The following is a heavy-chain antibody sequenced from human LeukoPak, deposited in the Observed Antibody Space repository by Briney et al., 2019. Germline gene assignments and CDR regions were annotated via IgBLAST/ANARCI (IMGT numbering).Heavy chain of an antibody. CDR2: IKSKIDGGTI. D-gene: IGHD2-15*01. CDR3: TTRRQDGW. Sequence: GGSLRLSCAASGFTFSSYSMNWVRQAPGKGLEWVGRIKSKIDGGTIDYATPVKGRFTISRDDSRNTLYLQMNSLKTEDTAVYYCTTRRQDGWWGQGTLVTVSS. J-gene: IGHJ4*02. CDR1: GFTFSSYS. V-gene: IGHV3-15*01.